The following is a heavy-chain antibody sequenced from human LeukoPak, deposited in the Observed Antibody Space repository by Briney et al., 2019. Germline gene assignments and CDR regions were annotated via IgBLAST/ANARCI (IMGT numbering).Heavy chain of an antibody. CDR1: GGTFSSTT. D-gene: IGHD6-13*01. Sequence: ASVKVSCKASGGTFSSTTINWVRQAPGQGLEWMGGIIPIFGTANYAQKFQGRVTITADESTSTAYMELSSLRSEDTAVYYFARDALYSSSTDFDYWGQGTLVTVSS. J-gene: IGHJ4*02. V-gene: IGHV1-69*13. CDR2: IIPIFGTA. CDR3: ARDALYSSSTDFDY.